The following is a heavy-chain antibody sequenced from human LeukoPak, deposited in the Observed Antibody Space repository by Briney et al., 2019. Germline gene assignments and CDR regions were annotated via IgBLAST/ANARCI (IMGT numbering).Heavy chain of an antibody. CDR3: AREYDSSGYYNRFDP. V-gene: IGHV3-23*01. CDR2: ISGSGGST. D-gene: IGHD3-22*01. J-gene: IGHJ5*02. Sequence: SGGSLRLSCAASGFTFSSYGMSWVRQAPGKGLEWVSAISGSGGSTYYADSVKGRFTISRDNAKNSLYLQMNSLRAEDTAVYYCAREYDSSGYYNRFDPWGQGTLVTVSS. CDR1: GFTFSSYG.